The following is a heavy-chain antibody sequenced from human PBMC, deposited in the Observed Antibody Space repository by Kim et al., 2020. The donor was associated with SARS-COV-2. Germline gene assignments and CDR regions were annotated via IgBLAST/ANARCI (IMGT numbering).Heavy chain of an antibody. V-gene: IGHV1-2*06. CDR3: ARVGRTYLHDY. Sequence: ASVKVSCKASGYTFTDYYIHWVRQAPGQGLEFMGRIDPNTGGTNSAHHFQGRVTMTRDTSISTAHLELSGLTSDDTALYYFARVGRTYLHDYWGQGSLVT. D-gene: IGHD1-26*01. CDR2: IDPNTGGT. CDR1: GYTFTDYY. J-gene: IGHJ4*02.